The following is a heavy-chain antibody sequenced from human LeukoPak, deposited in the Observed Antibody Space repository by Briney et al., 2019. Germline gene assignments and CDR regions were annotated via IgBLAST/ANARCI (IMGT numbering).Heavy chain of an antibody. V-gene: IGHV3-23*01. J-gene: IGHJ6*02. CDR2: ISGSGGAT. CDR1: GFTFSSYA. Sequence: GGSLRLSCAASGFTFSSYAMSWVRQAPGKGLECVSGISGSGGATYYADSVKGRFTISRDNSKNTVSMQLDSLRVDDTAIYYCTKALFGGMTVWGQGTTVTVSS. D-gene: IGHD3-10*01. CDR3: TKALFGGMTV.